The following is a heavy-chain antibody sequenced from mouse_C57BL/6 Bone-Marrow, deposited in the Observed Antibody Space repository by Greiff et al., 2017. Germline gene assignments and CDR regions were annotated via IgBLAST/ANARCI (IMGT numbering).Heavy chain of an antibody. Sequence: QVQLQQSGPELVKPGASVKLSCKASGYTFTSYDINWVKQRPGQGLEWIGWVYPRGGSTKYNEKFKGKATLTVDTSSSTAYMELHSLTSEDSAVYFCARDYGSSYWYFDVWGTGTTVTVSS. D-gene: IGHD1-1*01. V-gene: IGHV1-85*01. J-gene: IGHJ1*03. CDR1: GYTFTSYD. CDR2: VYPRGGST. CDR3: ARDYGSSYWYFDV.